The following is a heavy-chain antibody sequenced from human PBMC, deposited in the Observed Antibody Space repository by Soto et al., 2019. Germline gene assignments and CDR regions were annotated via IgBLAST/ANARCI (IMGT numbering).Heavy chain of an antibody. CDR2: ISYDGNNK. CDR3: ARDHGMFLSYYYYGMDV. D-gene: IGHD3-10*02. V-gene: IGHV3-30-3*01. J-gene: IGHJ6*02. CDR1: GFTFSRFS. Sequence: GSLGLSCASSGFTFSRFSMHWVRQAPGKGLAWVAVISYDGNNKHYAESVKGRFSISRDDSKNMVYLQMNNLRGDDSAVYYCARDHGMFLSYYYYGMDVWGQGTTVTVSS.